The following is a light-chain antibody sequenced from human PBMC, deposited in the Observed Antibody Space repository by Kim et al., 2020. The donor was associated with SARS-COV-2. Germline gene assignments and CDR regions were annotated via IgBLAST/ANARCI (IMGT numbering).Light chain of an antibody. V-gene: IGLV2-14*03. CDR1: SGDVGGFNY. J-gene: IGLJ1*01. Sequence: GQAITNSCTGTSGDVGGFNYVSWYQHHPGKAPKLMIYDVNERPSGVSNRFSGSKSDNTASQTISGLQAEDEDDYYCTSYAASSTFVFGTGTKVTVL. CDR3: TSYAASSTFV. CDR2: DVN.